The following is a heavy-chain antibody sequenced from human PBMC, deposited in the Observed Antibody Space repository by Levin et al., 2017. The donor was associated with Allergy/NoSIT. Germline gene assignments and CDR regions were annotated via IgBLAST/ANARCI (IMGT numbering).Heavy chain of an antibody. CDR1: GFTFSSYA. CDR2: TSGSGGST. CDR3: AKIYGDYLGRRAFDI. V-gene: IGHV3-23*01. Sequence: QSGGSLRLSCAASGFTFSSYAMSWVRQAPGKGLEWVSATSGSGGSTYYADSVKGRFTISRDNSKNTLYLQMNSLRAEDTAVYYCAKIYGDYLGRRAFDIWGQGTMVTVSS. D-gene: IGHD4-17*01. J-gene: IGHJ3*02.